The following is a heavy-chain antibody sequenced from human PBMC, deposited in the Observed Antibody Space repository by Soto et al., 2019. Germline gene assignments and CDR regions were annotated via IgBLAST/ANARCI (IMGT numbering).Heavy chain of an antibody. CDR1: GFSVSRSGSS. CDR3: AAQLTADCYFDL. J-gene: IGHJ2*01. CDR2: TYWDDTQ. D-gene: IGHD1-1*01. Sequence: QITLKESGPALVKPTQTLTLTCTLSGFSVSRSGSSVGWIRQPPGKALEWLALTYWDDTQRYNPSLRRRLTISRDTSKNQVVLSMTNMDPVDTATYFCAAQLTADCYFDLWGRGTLVSVSS. V-gene: IGHV2-5*02.